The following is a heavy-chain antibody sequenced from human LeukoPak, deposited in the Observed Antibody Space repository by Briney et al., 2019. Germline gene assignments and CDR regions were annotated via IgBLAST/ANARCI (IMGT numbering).Heavy chain of an antibody. CDR3: ARDATTGYSSSWYLPSSNYYYMDV. J-gene: IGHJ6*03. Sequence: ASVKVSCKASGYTFTSYAMNWVRQAPGQGLEWMGWINTNTGNPMYAQGFTGRFVFSLDTSVSTAYLQISSLKAEDTAVYYCARDATTGYSSSWYLPSSNYYYMDVWGKGTTVTVSS. D-gene: IGHD6-13*01. CDR1: GYTFTSYA. V-gene: IGHV7-4-1*02. CDR2: INTNTGNP.